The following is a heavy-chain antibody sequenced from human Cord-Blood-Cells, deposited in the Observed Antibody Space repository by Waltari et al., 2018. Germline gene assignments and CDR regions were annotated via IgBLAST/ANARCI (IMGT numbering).Heavy chain of an antibody. CDR1: GGSFSGYY. CDR2: INHSGST. CDR3: ARDGLRYNYYYYYGMDV. V-gene: IGHV4-34*01. Sequence: QVQLQQWGAGLLKPSETLSLTCAVYGGSFSGYYWSWIRQPQGKGLEWIGEINHSGSTNYNPSLKSRVTISVDTSKNQFSLKLSSVTAADTAVYYCARDGLRYNYYYYYGMDVWGQGTTVTVSS. J-gene: IGHJ6*02. D-gene: IGHD3-9*01.